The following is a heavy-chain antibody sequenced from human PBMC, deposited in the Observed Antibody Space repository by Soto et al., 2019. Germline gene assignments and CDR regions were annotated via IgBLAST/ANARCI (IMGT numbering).Heavy chain of an antibody. CDR1: GGSINDYY. CDR2: VYYNGNT. V-gene: IGHV4-59*01. D-gene: IGHD5-12*01. CDR3: ARALALWSSGYFYFDY. Sequence: SETLSLTCTVSGGSINDYYWTWVRRTPGRGLQWVGYVYYNGNTNYNPSLKSRVTISLDTSRNQFSLKLNSVTAADTAVYYCARALALWSSGYFYFDYWGLGTLVTVSS. J-gene: IGHJ4*02.